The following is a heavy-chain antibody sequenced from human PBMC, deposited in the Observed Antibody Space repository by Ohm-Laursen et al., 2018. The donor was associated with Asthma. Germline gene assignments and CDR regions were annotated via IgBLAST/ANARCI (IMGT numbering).Heavy chain of an antibody. V-gene: IGHV3-33*01. CDR1: GFTFSSYG. CDR3: ARAHYYGSGTGYYGLDV. Sequence: SLRLSCTASGFTFSSYGMHWVRQAPGKGLEWVAVIWYDGSNKYYADSVKGRFTISRDNSKNTLYLQMNSLRAEDTAVYYCARAHYYGSGTGYYGLDVWGQGTTVTVSS. D-gene: IGHD3-10*01. J-gene: IGHJ6*02. CDR2: IWYDGSNK.